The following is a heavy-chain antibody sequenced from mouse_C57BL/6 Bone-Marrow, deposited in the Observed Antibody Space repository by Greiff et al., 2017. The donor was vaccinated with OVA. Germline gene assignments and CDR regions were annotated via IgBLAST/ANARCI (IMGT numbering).Heavy chain of an antibody. J-gene: IGHJ3*01. CDR3: TSSSNPWFAY. V-gene: IGHV6-6*01. CDR1: GFTFSDAW. D-gene: IGHD2-5*01. CDR2: IRNKANNHAT. Sequence: EVKLVESGGGLVQPGGSMKLSCAASGFTFSDAWMDWVRQSPETGLEWVAEIRNKANNHATYYAESVKGRFTISRDDSKSSVYLQMNSLSAEDTGIYYCTSSSNPWFAYWGQGTLVTVSA.